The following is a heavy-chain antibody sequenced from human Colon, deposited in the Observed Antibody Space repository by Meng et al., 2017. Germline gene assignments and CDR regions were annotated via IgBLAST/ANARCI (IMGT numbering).Heavy chain of an antibody. Sequence: QVQLQQWGAGLLKPSETLSLTCAVYGGSFSGYYWSWIRQPPGKGLEWIGEIRDTPENQLSLKLSSVTAADTAMYYCVAPAAWRQRQINDHWGQETLVTVSS. V-gene: IGHV4-34*01. J-gene: IGHJ4*02. CDR2: IR. CDR3: VAPAAWRQRQINDH. CDR1: GGSFSGYY. D-gene: IGHD2-2*01.